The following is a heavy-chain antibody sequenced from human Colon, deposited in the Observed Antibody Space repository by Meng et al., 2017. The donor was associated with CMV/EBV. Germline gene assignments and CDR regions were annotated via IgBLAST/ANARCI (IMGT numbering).Heavy chain of an antibody. CDR2: MNPNSGNT. CDR1: GYTFTSYD. V-gene: IGHV1-8*03. D-gene: IGHD2-2*01. CDR3: ARDHCSSTSCYWPYYYYYGMDV. J-gene: IGHJ6*02. Sequence: ASVKVSCKASGYTFTSYDINWVRQATGQGLEWMGWMNPNSGNTGYAQKFQGRVTITRNTSISTAYMELSSLRSEDTAVYYCARDHCSSTSCYWPYYYYYGMDVWGQGTTVTVSS.